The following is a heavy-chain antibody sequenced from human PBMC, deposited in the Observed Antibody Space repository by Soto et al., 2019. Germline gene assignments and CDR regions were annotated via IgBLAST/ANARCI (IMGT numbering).Heavy chain of an antibody. Sequence: VHLVETGGGLIQPGGSLRLSCAASGFTVSSNYMGWVRQAPGKGLEPVSVIYGGGATYYADSVKGRFTISRDNSKNTLYLQMNSLRAEDTAVYYCAGPLNFDYWGQGTLVTVSS. CDR2: IYGGGAT. V-gene: IGHV3-53*02. J-gene: IGHJ4*02. CDR3: AGPLNFDY. CDR1: GFTVSSNY.